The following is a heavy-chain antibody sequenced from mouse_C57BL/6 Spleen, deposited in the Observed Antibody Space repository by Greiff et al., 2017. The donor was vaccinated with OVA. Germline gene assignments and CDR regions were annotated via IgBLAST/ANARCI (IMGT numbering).Heavy chain of an antibody. Sequence: QVQLKQSGAELVKPGASVKISCKASGYAFSSYWMNWVKQRPGKGLEWIGQIYPGDGDTNYNGKFKGKATLTADKSSSTAYMQLSSLTSEDSAVYFCARSAGQLGRYFDYWGQGTTLTVSS. J-gene: IGHJ2*01. CDR2: IYPGDGDT. D-gene: IGHD4-1*02. CDR1: GYAFSSYW. CDR3: ARSAGQLGRYFDY. V-gene: IGHV1-80*01.